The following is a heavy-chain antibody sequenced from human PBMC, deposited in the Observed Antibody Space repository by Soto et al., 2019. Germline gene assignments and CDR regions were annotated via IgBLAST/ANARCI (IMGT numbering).Heavy chain of an antibody. V-gene: IGHV3-7*01. CDR2: INQDGMQK. CDR3: ATWVDAVDDDQFQH. D-gene: IGHD2-15*01. J-gene: IGHJ1*01. CDR1: GFRFTNSW. Sequence: EVQLVESGGGLVQPGGYLSLSCAASGFRFTNSWMSWVRKAPGKVLEWVAHINQDGMQKYYVDSVKGRFTISRENAKSSLDLQMNSLLAEETAVYYCATWVDAVDDDQFQHWGQGNLVSVS.